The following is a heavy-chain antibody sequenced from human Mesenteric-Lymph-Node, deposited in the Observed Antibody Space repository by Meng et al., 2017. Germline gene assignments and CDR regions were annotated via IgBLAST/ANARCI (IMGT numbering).Heavy chain of an antibody. D-gene: IGHD3-10*01. J-gene: IGHJ4*02. CDR3: ARGGATPMIIKY. Sequence: VQLKQWGAEVLKPSETLSLTCAGYGGSLSGYYWSWIRQPPGKGLEWMGEVYHNGVTKYSPSLRSRVVISIDTSKNQFSLNLRSVSAADTAMYYCARGGATPMIIKYWGPGTLVTVSS. CDR2: VYHNGVT. V-gene: IGHV4-34*02. CDR1: GGSLSGYY.